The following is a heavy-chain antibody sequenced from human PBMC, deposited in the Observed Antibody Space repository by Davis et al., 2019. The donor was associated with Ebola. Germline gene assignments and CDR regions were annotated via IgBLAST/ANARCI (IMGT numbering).Heavy chain of an antibody. CDR2: INHSGST. J-gene: IGHJ5*02. CDR3: ATSQDCSSTSWDNWFDP. Sequence: MPSETLSLTCAVYGGSFSGYYWSWIRKPPGKGLEWIGEINHSGSTNYNPSLKSRVTISVDTSKNQFSLKLTSVTAADTAVYYCATSQDCSSTSWDNWFDPWGQGTLVTVSS. D-gene: IGHD2-2*01. CDR1: GGSFSGYY. V-gene: IGHV4-34*01.